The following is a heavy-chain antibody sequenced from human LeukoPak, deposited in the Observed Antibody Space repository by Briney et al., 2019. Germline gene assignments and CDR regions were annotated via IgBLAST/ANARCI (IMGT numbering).Heavy chain of an antibody. CDR1: GFTFSNAW. D-gene: IGHD2-2*01. CDR2: IKSKTDGGTT. CDR3: TTGYRSRTSCYYFDY. V-gene: IGHV3-15*01. J-gene: IGHJ4*02. Sequence: GGSLRLSCAASGFTFSNAWMSWVRQAPGKGLEGVGRIKSKTDGGTTDYAAPVKGRFTISRDDSKNTLYLQMNSLKTEDTAVYYCTTGYRSRTSCYYFDYWGQGTLVTVSS.